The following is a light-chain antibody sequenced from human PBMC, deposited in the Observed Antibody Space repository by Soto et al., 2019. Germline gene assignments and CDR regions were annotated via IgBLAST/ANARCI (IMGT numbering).Light chain of an antibody. V-gene: IGKV3-20*01. CDR2: DAS. CDR1: QTVRNNY. CDR3: QQYNNWPPWT. Sequence: EFVLTQSPGTLSLSPGERATLSCRASQTVRNNYLALYQQKPGQAPRLLIYDASSRATGIPDRFSGSGSGTNFTLTISRLEPEDFAVYYCQQYNNWPPWTFGQGTKVDIK. J-gene: IGKJ1*01.